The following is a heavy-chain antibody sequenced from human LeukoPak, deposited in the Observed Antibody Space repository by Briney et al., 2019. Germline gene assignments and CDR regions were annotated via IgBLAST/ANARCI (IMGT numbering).Heavy chain of an antibody. CDR1: GFIFSNYD. D-gene: IGHD1-1*01. CDR3: ARDRAGTTLIRHHDYYYMDV. CDR2: ISYDGSNH. Sequence: GGSLRLSCAASGFIFSNYDIHWVRQAPGKELEWVAVISYDGSNHYYRDSVKGRFTISRDNSKNTLYLQMDSLRPEDMAVYYCARDRAGTTLIRHHDYYYMDVWGKGTTVTVSS. J-gene: IGHJ6*03. V-gene: IGHV3-30*03.